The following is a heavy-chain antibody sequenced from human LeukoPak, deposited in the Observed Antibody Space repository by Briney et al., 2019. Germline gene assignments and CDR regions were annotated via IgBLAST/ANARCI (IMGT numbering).Heavy chain of an antibody. CDR3: ARARRITMISGFDP. CDR1: GFTFSSYS. J-gene: IGHJ5*02. V-gene: IGHV3-21*01. CDR2: ISSSSSYI. D-gene: IGHD3-22*01. Sequence: PGGSLRLSCAAFGFTFSSYSMNWVRQAPGKGLEWVSSISSSSSYIYYADSVKGRFTISRDNAKNSLYLQMNSLRAEDTAVYYCARARRITMISGFDPWGQGTLVTVSS.